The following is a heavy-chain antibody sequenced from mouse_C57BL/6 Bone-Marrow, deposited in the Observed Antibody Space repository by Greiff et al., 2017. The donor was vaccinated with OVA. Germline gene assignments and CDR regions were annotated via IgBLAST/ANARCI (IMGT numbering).Heavy chain of an antibody. D-gene: IGHD3-2*02. CDR2: IRSKSSNYAT. CDR3: VREGSSGYVDYFDY. Sequence: EVQVVESGGGLVQPKGSLKLSCAASGFTFNTYAMHWVRQAPGKGLEWVARIRSKSSNYATYYADSVKDRFTISRDDSQSMLYLQMNNLKTEDTAMYYCVREGSSGYVDYFDYWGQGTTLTVSS. CDR1: GFTFNTYA. V-gene: IGHV10-3*01. J-gene: IGHJ2*01.